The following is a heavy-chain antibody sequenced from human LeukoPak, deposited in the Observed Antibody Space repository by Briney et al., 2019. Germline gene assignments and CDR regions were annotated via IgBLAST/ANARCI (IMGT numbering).Heavy chain of an antibody. Sequence: SETLSLTCAVYGGSFSGYYWTWIRQPPGKGLEWIGEVNHSGTTYYNPSLKSRVTISVDTSENQFSLKLSSVTAADTAVYYCASGESSSSVGIDYWGQGTLVTVSS. CDR2: VNHSGTT. J-gene: IGHJ4*02. CDR1: GGSFSGYY. CDR3: ASGESSSSVGIDY. D-gene: IGHD6-6*01. V-gene: IGHV4-34*01.